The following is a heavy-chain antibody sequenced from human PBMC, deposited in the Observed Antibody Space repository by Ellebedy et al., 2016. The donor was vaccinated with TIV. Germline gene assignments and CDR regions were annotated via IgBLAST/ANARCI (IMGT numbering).Heavy chain of an antibody. D-gene: IGHD1-1*01. CDR1: GFTFSSYA. J-gene: IGHJ4*02. Sequence: GGSLRLSXAASGFTFSSYAMSWVRQAPGKGLEWVSAISGSGGSTYYADSVKGRFTISRDNSKNTLYLQMNSLRAEDTAVYYCAKGQMAERRLFDYWGQGTLVTVSS. V-gene: IGHV3-23*01. CDR2: ISGSGGST. CDR3: AKGQMAERRLFDY.